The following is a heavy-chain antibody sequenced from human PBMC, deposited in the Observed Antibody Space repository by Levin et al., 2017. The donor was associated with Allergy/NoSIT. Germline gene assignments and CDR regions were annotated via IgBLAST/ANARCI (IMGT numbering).Heavy chain of an antibody. CDR2: IWYDGSNK. D-gene: IGHD6-6*01. V-gene: IGHV3-33*01. Sequence: GESLKISCAASGFTFSSYGMHWVRQAPGKGLEWVAVIWYDGSNKYYADSVKGRFTISRDNSKNTLYLQMNSLRAEDTAVYYCARNPSSSRGGFDYWGQGTLVTVSS. CDR3: ARNPSSSRGGFDY. J-gene: IGHJ4*02. CDR1: GFTFSSYG.